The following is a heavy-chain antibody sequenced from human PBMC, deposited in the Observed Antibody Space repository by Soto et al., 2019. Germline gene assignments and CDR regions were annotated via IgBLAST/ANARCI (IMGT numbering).Heavy chain of an antibody. Sequence: GGSLRLSCAASGFSFSTYAMNWVRQAPGKGLEWVAVISSNGINIYYADSVKGRFTISRDNSKNTLYLQMNSLRAEDTAVYYCAKGQGYSYGRHFDYWGQGTLVTVSS. CDR1: GFSFSTYA. V-gene: IGHV3-33*06. CDR2: ISSNGINI. D-gene: IGHD5-18*01. CDR3: AKGQGYSYGRHFDY. J-gene: IGHJ4*02.